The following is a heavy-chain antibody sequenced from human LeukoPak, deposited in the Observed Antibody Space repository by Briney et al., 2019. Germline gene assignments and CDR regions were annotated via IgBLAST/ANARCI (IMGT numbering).Heavy chain of an antibody. CDR1: GGTFSSYA. V-gene: IGHV1-69*13. CDR3: ARGGHSSSWIRFDP. D-gene: IGHD6-13*01. CDR2: IIPIFGTA. J-gene: IGHJ5*02. Sequence: GASVKVSCKASGGTFSSYAISWVRQAPGQGLEWMGGIIPIFGTANYAQKFQGRVTITADESTSTAYMELSSLRSEDTAVYYCARGGHSSSWIRFDPWGQGTLVTVSS.